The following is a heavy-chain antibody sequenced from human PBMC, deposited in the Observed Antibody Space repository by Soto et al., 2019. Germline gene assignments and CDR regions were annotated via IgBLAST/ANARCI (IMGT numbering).Heavy chain of an antibody. J-gene: IGHJ5*02. CDR3: AREDWDDKARFDP. CDR1: GGSLSIGDYA. D-gene: IGHD3-22*01. Sequence: PSETLSLTCIFSGGSLSIGDYAWSWLRQHTGKGLEWIGYITYSGSTYYNPSLKSRVTISIDTSNNQFSLKLNSVTAADTAVYYCAREDWDDKARFDPWGQGTMVTVSS. V-gene: IGHV4-31*03. CDR2: ITYSGST.